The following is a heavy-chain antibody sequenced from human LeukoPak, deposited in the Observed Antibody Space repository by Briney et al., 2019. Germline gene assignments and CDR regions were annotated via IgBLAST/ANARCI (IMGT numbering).Heavy chain of an antibody. CDR3: AKVEYYDFWSGFDY. J-gene: IGHJ4*02. CDR2: ISGSGGST. V-gene: IGHV3-23*01. Sequence: GGFLRLSCAASGFTFSDYYMSWIRQAPGKGLEWVSAISGSGGSTYYADSVKGRFTISRDNSKNTLYLQMNSLRAEDTAVYYCAKVEYYDFWSGFDYWGQGTLVTVSS. CDR1: GFTFSDYY. D-gene: IGHD3-3*01.